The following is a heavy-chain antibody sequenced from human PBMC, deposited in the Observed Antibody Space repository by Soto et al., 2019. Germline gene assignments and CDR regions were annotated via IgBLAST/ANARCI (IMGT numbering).Heavy chain of an antibody. V-gene: IGHV3-23*01. Sequence: EVQLLESGGGLVQPGGSLRLSCAASGFTFSTYAMSWVRQAPGKGLEWVSGLSGSGGSTNYADSVKGRFTISRDNSMNTLYLQMSSLRAEDTAAYYCAKHRYGSGSYAGDYWGQGTLVTVSS. J-gene: IGHJ4*02. D-gene: IGHD3-10*01. CDR1: GFTFSTYA. CDR2: LSGSGGST. CDR3: AKHRYGSGSYAGDY.